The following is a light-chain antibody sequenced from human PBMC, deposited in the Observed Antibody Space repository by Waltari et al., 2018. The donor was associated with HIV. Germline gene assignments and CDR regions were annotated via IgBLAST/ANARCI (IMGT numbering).Light chain of an antibody. CDR2: DAS. Sequence: EIVLTQSPATLSFSPGERATLSCRASQSVSVYFAWYQQKPGQAPRILLYDASNRATGIPVRFSGSGSGTDFTLTISSLEPEDFAVYYCYQRSDWPRTFGQGTKVEIK. J-gene: IGKJ1*01. CDR3: YQRSDWPRT. CDR1: QSVSVY. V-gene: IGKV3-11*01.